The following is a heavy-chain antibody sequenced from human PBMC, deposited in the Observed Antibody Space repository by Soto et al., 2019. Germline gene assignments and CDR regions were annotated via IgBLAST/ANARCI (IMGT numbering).Heavy chain of an antibody. Sequence: SETLSLTCTVSGGSISSYYWSWIRQPPGKGLEWIGYIYYSGSTNYNPSLKSRVTISVDTSKNQFSLKLSSVTAADTAVYYCARVVPAAMMFSSYYYTDVWGKGTMVTVSS. CDR3: ARVVPAAMMFSSYYYTDV. V-gene: IGHV4-59*01. J-gene: IGHJ6*03. CDR1: GGSISSYY. D-gene: IGHD2-2*01. CDR2: IYYSGST.